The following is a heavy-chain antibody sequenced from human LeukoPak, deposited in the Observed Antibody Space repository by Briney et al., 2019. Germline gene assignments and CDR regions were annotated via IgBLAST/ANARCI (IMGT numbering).Heavy chain of an antibody. V-gene: IGHV3-49*04. Sequence: PGGSVRLSCTASGFTFGDYDMSWVRQAPGKGLEWVGFIRSKAYGGTTEYAASVKGRFTISRDDSKSIAYLQMNSLKTEDTAVYYCTRVAAGYNSLIEYWGQGTLVTVSS. CDR2: IRSKAYGGTT. J-gene: IGHJ4*02. D-gene: IGHD5-24*01. CDR1: GFTFGDYD. CDR3: TRVAAGYNSLIEY.